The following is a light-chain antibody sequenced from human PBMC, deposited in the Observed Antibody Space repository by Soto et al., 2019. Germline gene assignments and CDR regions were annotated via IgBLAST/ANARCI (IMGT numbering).Light chain of an antibody. CDR1: SSDVGGYNY. CDR2: DVS. J-gene: IGLJ1*01. V-gene: IGLV2-14*01. CDR3: SPYTSSSSYV. Sequence: QSVLTQPASVSGSPGQSITISCTGTSSDVGGYNYVSWYQQHPGKAPKLMIHDVSNRPSGVSNRFSGSKSGNTASLTISGLQAEDEADYYCSPYTSSSSYVFGTGTKVTVL.